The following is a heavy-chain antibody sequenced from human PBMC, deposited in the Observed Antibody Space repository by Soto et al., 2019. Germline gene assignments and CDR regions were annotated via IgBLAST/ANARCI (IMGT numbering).Heavy chain of an antibody. D-gene: IGHD5-18*01. V-gene: IGHV3-21*01. CDR3: ARDLRGYSYGHFDY. Sequence: PGGSLRLSCAASGFTFSSYSMNWVRQAPGKGLEWVSSISSSSSYIYYADSVKGRFTISRDNAKNSLYLQMNSLRAEDTAVYYCARDLRGYSYGHFDYWGHGTLVTVSS. CDR1: GFTFSSYS. J-gene: IGHJ4*01. CDR2: ISSSSSYI.